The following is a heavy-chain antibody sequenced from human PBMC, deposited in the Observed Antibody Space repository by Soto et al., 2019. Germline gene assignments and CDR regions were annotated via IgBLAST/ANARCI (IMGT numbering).Heavy chain of an antibody. CDR3: AIVGDTTTSFVDY. CDR2: ISVYNGNT. Sequence: ASVKVSCKASGYTFTSYGISWVRQAPGQGLEWMGWISVYNGNTNYAQNLQGRVTLTTDTSTSTAYMELRSLRSDDTAVYYCAIVGDTTTSFVDYWGQGTTVTVSS. D-gene: IGHD1-26*01. V-gene: IGHV1-18*04. J-gene: IGHJ4*03. CDR1: GYTFTSYG.